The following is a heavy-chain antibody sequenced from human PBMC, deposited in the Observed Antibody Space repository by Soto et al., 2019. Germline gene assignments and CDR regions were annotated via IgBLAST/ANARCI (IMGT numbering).Heavy chain of an antibody. D-gene: IGHD3-22*01. CDR3: ATNVDSGYYVRWLDP. Sequence: QVQLVQSGAEVKKPGSSVKVSCKASGGTFSTYPISWVRQAPGQGLEWMGGIIPIFGTPNYAQRFQGRLTFTADESTTTVYMELSRLRSEDTAVYDCATNVDSGYYVRWLDPGGQGTLVTVSS. J-gene: IGHJ5*02. V-gene: IGHV1-69*01. CDR1: GGTFSTYP. CDR2: IIPIFGTP.